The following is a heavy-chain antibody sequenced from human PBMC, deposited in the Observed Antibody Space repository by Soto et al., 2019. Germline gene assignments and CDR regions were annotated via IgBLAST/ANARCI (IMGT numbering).Heavy chain of an antibody. CDR2: INPNSGGT. CDR1: GYTFTGYY. V-gene: IGHV1-2*02. D-gene: IGHD1-26*01. J-gene: IGHJ6*02. Sequence: GASVKVSCKASGYTFTGYYMHCVRQAPGQVLEWMGWINPNSGGTNYAQKFQGRVTMTRDTSISTAYMELSRLRSDDTAVYYCAREGEGATVPYYYYGMDVWGQGTTVTVSS. CDR3: AREGEGATVPYYYYGMDV.